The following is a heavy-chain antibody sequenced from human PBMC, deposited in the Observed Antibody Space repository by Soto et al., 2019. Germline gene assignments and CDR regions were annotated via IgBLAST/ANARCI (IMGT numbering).Heavy chain of an antibody. V-gene: IGHV1-24*01. Sequence: ASVKVSCKASGGTFSSYTISWVRQAPGKGLERMGGFDPEDGETIYAQKFQGRVTMTEDTSTDTAYMELSSLRSEDTAVYYCATGDAITTFAAFDYWGQGTLVTVSS. CDR3: ATGDAITTFAAFDY. J-gene: IGHJ4*02. D-gene: IGHD3-3*01. CDR1: GGTFSSYT. CDR2: FDPEDGET.